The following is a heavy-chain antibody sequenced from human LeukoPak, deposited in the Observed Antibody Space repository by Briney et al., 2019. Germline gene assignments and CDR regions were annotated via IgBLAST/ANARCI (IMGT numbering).Heavy chain of an antibody. D-gene: IGHD6-13*01. V-gene: IGHV4-34*01. CDR3: ARASSWYSPTFDP. CDR2: INHSGST. CDR1: GGSFSGYY. Sequence: SETLSLTCAVYGGSFSGYYWSWTRQPPGKGLEWIGEINHSGSTNYNPSLKSRVTIPVDTSKNQFSLKLSSVTAADTAVYYCARASSWYSPTFDPWGQGTLITVSS. J-gene: IGHJ5*02.